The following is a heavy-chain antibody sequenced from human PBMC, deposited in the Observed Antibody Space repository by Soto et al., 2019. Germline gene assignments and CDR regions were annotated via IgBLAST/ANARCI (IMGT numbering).Heavy chain of an antibody. CDR1: GLTFSNSG. CDR2: ISFDGSNK. V-gene: IGHV3-30*18. J-gene: IGHJ5*02. CDR3: AKSTWFDP. Sequence: PGGSLRLSCAASGLTFSNSGIHWVRQAPDKGLEWVAFISFDGSNKNYADSVKGRFTISRDNSKNTLYLQMNSLRAEDTAIYYCAKSTWFDPWGQGTLVTVSS.